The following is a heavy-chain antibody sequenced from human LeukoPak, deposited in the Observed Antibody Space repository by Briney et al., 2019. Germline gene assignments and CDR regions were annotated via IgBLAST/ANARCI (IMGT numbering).Heavy chain of an antibody. CDR2: IYYSGST. D-gene: IGHD6-19*01. CDR1: GGSISSSSYY. J-gene: IGHJ5*02. Sequence: SETLSLTCTVSGGSISSSSYYWGWIRQPPGKGLEWIGSIYYSGSTYYNPSLKSRVTISVDTSKNQFSLKLSSVTAADTAVYYCARPGRLFPPEKSRYSSGGYSVASWGKETLFTVSS. CDR3: ARPGRLFPPEKSRYSSGGYSVAS. V-gene: IGHV4-39*01.